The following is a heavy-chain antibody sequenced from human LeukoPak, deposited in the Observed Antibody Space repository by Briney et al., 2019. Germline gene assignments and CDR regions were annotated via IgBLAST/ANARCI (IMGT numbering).Heavy chain of an antibody. CDR3: ARDLFGRGDAFDI. CDR1: GYSITSGYY. Sequence: PSETLSLTCTVSGYSITSGYYWGWIRQPPGKGPAWIGSIYHSGSTFYNPSLKSRVTISVDPSKNQFSLKLSSVTAADTAVYYCARDLFGRGDAFDIWGQGTMVTVSS. CDR2: IYHSGST. V-gene: IGHV4-38-2*02. J-gene: IGHJ3*02. D-gene: IGHD3-10*02.